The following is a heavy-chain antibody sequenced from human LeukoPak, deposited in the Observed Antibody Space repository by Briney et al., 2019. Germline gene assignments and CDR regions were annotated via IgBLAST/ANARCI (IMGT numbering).Heavy chain of an antibody. J-gene: IGHJ3*02. Sequence: ASVKVSCKSSGYTFTTYGISWVRQAPGQGLEWMGWINTNTGNPTYAQGFTGRFVFSLDTSVSTAYLQISSLEAEDTAVYYCAREPSTNWYSDAFDIWGQGTMVTVSS. D-gene: IGHD6-13*01. CDR2: INTNTGNP. V-gene: IGHV7-4-1*02. CDR1: GYTFTTYG. CDR3: AREPSTNWYSDAFDI.